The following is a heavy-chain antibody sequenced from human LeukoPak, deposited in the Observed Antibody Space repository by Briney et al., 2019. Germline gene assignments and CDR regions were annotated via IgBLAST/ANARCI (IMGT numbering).Heavy chain of an antibody. CDR1: GFGFSVYW. Sequence: GGPLRLSCAASGFGFSVYWMHGVPDAPGKALVGGAHINEYGTSASHGDSVKGRFTISRDNAKNTLYMQMNSLTVEDTAVYYCARVPTNSYGFGQWGQGSLVTVSS. CDR2: INEYGTSA. J-gene: IGHJ4*02. D-gene: IGHD5-18*01. V-gene: IGHV3-74*01. CDR3: ARVPTNSYGFGQ.